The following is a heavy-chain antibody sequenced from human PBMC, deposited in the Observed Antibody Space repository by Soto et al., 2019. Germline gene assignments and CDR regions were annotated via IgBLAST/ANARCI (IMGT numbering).Heavy chain of an antibody. CDR2: ISSSSSYI. Sequence: PGGSLRLSCAASGFTFSSYSMNWVRQAPGKGLEWVSSISSSSSYIYYADSVKGRFTISRDNAKNSLYLQMNSLRAEDTAVYYCARDPFYAAEVVPAAMNVTKDYWGQGTLVTVSS. CDR3: ARDPFYAAEVVPAAMNVTKDY. D-gene: IGHD2-2*01. V-gene: IGHV3-21*01. CDR1: GFTFSSYS. J-gene: IGHJ4*02.